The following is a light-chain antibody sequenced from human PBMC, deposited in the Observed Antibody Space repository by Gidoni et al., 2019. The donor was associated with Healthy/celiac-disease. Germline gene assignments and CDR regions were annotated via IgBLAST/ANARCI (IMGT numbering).Light chain of an antibody. CDR3: QQYDNLLYT. CDR1: QDISNY. CDR2: DAS. J-gene: IGKJ2*01. V-gene: IGKV1-33*01. Sequence: DIQMTQSPSSLSASVGDRVTINCQASQDISNYLNWYPQKPGKAPKLLIYDASNLETGVPSRFSGSGSWTDFTFTISSLQPEDIATYYCQQYDNLLYTFGQGTKLEIK.